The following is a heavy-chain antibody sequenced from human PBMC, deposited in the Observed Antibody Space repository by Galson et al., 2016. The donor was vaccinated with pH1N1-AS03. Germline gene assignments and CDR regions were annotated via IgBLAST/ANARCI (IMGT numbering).Heavy chain of an antibody. J-gene: IGHJ4*02. D-gene: IGHD6-19*01. V-gene: IGHV3-23*01. CDR2: ISANADST. CDR3: AKVGGWQWLMP. CDR1: GFTFSSSA. Sequence: SLRLSCAASGFTFSSSAMTWVRQAPGKGLNWVSFISANADSTYYADSVKGRFTISRDNSKYTLYLQLNSLRPEDTAVYYCAKVGGWQWLMPGGQGTLVTVPS.